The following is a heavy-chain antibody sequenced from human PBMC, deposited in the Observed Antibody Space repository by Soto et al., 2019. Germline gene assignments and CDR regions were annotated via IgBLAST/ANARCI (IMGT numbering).Heavy chain of an antibody. V-gene: IGHV4-59*08. Sequence: PSETLSLTCTVSGGSISSYYWSWIRQPPGKGLEWIGYIYYSGSTNYNPSLKSRVTISVDTSKNQFSLKLSSVTAADTAVYYCARHETYYDFWGGYYLSWIDPWGQGTLVTVSS. CDR3: ARHETYYDFWGGYYLSWIDP. CDR1: GGSISSYY. CDR2: IYYSGST. J-gene: IGHJ5*02. D-gene: IGHD3-3*01.